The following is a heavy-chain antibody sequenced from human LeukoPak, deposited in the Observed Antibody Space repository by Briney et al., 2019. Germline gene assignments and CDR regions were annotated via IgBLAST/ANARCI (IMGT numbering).Heavy chain of an antibody. Sequence: SETLSLTCTVSGGSISSSSYYWGWIRQPPGKGLEWIGSIYYSGSTYYNPSLKSRVTISVDTSKNQFSLKLSSVTAADTAVYYCARQGSGYYSFWGQGTLVTVSS. CDR2: IYYSGST. V-gene: IGHV4-39*01. J-gene: IGHJ4*02. CDR1: GGSISSSSYY. D-gene: IGHD3-22*01. CDR3: ARQGSGYYSF.